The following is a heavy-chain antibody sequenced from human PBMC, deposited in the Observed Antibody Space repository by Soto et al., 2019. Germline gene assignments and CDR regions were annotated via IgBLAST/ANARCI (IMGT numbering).Heavy chain of an antibody. CDR1: GGSISSYY. CDR3: ARGPKGWSSGYLDY. V-gene: IGHV4-59*01. D-gene: IGHD3-22*01. CDR2: IYYSGGT. Sequence: PSETLSLTCTVSGGSISSYYWSWIRQPPGKGLEWIGYIYYSGGTNYNPSLKSRVTISVDTSKNQFSLKLSSVTAADTAVYYCARGPKGWSSGYLDYWGQGTLVTVSS. J-gene: IGHJ4*02.